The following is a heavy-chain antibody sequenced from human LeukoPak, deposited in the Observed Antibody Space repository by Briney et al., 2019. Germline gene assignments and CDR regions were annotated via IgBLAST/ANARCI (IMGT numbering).Heavy chain of an antibody. D-gene: IGHD6-19*01. Sequence: GRSLRLSCAASGSTFDDYAMHWVRQAPGKGLEWVSGISWNSGSIGYADSVKGRFTISRDNAKNSLYLQMNSLRAEDTALYYCAKDTSQQWLVLGYFDYWGQGTLVTVSS. J-gene: IGHJ4*02. CDR3: AKDTSQQWLVLGYFDY. CDR2: ISWNSGSI. CDR1: GSTFDDYA. V-gene: IGHV3-9*01.